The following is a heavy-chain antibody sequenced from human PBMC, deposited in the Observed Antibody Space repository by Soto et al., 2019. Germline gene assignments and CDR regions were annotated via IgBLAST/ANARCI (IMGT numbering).Heavy chain of an antibody. CDR3: ASPSIAAAALKNYYYYYLDV. Sequence: VEVSRKASGGTLSSYTISWVRQAPGQRAELMGRIIPILGIANYAQKFQGRVTITADKSTSTAYMELSSLRSEDTAVYYCASPSIAAAALKNYYYYYLDVWGKGTTVTVSS. J-gene: IGHJ6*03. CDR1: GGTLSSYT. V-gene: IGHV1-69*02. CDR2: IIPILGIA. D-gene: IGHD6-13*01.